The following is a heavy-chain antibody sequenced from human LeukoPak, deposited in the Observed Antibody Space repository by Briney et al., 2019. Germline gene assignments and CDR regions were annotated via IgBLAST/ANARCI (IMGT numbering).Heavy chain of an antibody. CDR3: ARGTATTAGIDY. V-gene: IGHV3-74*01. CDR1: GFAFSSYW. CDR2: INTDGAST. Sequence: GGSLRLSCTASGFAFSSYWMFWVRHAPGKGLVWVSQINTDGASTTYGDPAKGRFTTSRDNAKNTLFLQMNSLRVEDTAVYYCARGTATTAGIDYWGQGTLVTVSS. D-gene: IGHD1/OR15-1a*01. J-gene: IGHJ4*02.